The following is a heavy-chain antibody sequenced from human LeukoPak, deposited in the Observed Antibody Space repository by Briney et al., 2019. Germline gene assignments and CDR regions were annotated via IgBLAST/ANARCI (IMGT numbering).Heavy chain of an antibody. J-gene: IGHJ4*02. D-gene: IGHD2-8*01. CDR3: ARDYPNECNNGVCYSRFDY. V-gene: IGHV1-69*08. Sequence: ASVKVSCKASGGTFSSYTISWVRQAPGQGLEWMGRIIPIFGTANYAQKFQGRVTITPDKSTSTAYMELSSLRSEDTAVYYCARDYPNECNNGVCYSRFDYWGQGTLVTVSS. CDR2: IIPIFGTA. CDR1: GGTFSSYT.